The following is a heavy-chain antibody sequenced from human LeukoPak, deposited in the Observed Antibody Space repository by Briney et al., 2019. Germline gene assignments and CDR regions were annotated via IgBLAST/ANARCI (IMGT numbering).Heavy chain of an antibody. V-gene: IGHV4-59*01. J-gene: IGHJ4*02. CDR3: ARVSSGVYFDY. Sequence: SETLALTCTVSGGPLSSYYWSWIRQPPGKGLELIGYIYYSGSTDYNPSLKSRVTISVDTSKNQFSLKLSSVTAADTAVYYCARVSSGVYFDYWGQGTLVTVSS. CDR2: IYYSGST. D-gene: IGHD2-15*01. CDR1: GGPLSSYY.